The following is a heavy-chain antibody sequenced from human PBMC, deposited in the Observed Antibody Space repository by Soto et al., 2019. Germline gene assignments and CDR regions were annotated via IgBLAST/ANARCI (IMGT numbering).Heavy chain of an antibody. Sequence: EVQLVESGGGLVQPGGSLRLSCAASGFTFSSYSMNWVRQAPGKGLEWVSYISSSSSTIYYADSVKGRFTISRDNANNSLFLQMNMLRYEYTAVYYCARFPGMYYYGSGSYPRFVAFDIWGQGIMVTVSS. D-gene: IGHD3-10*01. CDR1: GFTFSSYS. CDR3: ARFPGMYYYGSGSYPRFVAFDI. J-gene: IGHJ3*02. V-gene: IGHV3-48*02. CDR2: ISSSSSTI.